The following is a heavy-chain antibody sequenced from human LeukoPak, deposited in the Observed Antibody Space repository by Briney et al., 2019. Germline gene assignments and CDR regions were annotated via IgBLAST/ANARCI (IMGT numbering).Heavy chain of an antibody. CDR3: ARDPRDPYNSDRAFDV. CDR1: GDSIGTYY. Sequence: SETLSLTCTVSGDSIGTYYWSWLRQPPGKGLEWIGFIYYSGSTVYNPSLRSRATISLDTSKNQFSLNLRSVTAADTAMYYCARDPRDPYNSDRAFDVWGRGTMVPVSS. J-gene: IGHJ3*01. V-gene: IGHV4-59*01. D-gene: IGHD5-24*01. CDR2: IYYSGST.